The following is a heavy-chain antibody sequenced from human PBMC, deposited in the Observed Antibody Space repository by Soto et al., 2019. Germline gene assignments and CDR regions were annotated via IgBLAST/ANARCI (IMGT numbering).Heavy chain of an antibody. D-gene: IGHD3-3*01. CDR3: ARDRDYDFWSGYYTGPRWFDP. J-gene: IGHJ5*02. CDR2: IIPIFGTA. Sequence: SVNVSFKASGGTFSSYSISWVRPAPGQGLELMGGIIPIFGTANYAQKFQGRVTITADESTSTAYMELSSLRSEDTAVYYCARDRDYDFWSGYYTGPRWFDPWGQGTLVTVSS. V-gene: IGHV1-69*13. CDR1: GGTFSSYS.